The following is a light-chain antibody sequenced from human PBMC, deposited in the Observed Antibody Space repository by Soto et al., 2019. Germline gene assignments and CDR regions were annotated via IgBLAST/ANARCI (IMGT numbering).Light chain of an antibody. CDR2: DAS. J-gene: IGKJ1*01. CDR1: QSISNY. CDR3: QQTYSSPET. Sequence: DIQMTQSPSSLSAAVGDRVTITCRASQSISNYLNWFQQKPGNPPKLLIYDASTLQGGVPSRFSGRGSETDFTLTISSLQPEDFATYYCQQTYSSPETFGQATKVEI. V-gene: IGKV1-39*01.